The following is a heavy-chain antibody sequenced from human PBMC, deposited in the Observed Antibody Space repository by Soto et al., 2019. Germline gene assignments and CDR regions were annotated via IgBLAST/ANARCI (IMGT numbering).Heavy chain of an antibody. V-gene: IGHV4-34*01. CDR3: ARWTILGATGMDV. J-gene: IGHJ6*02. CDR1: GGSFSGYY. Sequence: PLETLSLTCAVYGGSFSGYYWSWIRQPPGKGLEWIGEINHSGSTNYNPSLKSRVTISVDTSKNQFSLKLSSVTAADTAVYYCARWTILGATGMDVWGQGTTVTVSS. CDR2: INHSGST. D-gene: IGHD1-26*01.